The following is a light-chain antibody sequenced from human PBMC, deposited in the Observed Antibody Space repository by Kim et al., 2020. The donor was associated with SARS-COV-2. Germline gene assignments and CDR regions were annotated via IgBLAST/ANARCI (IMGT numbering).Light chain of an antibody. J-gene: IGKJ2*01. CDR2: DAS. V-gene: IGKV1-5*01. CDR3: QQYDTSST. CDR1: QSINSW. Sequence: DIQMTQSPSTLSASVGDRVTITCRASQSINSWLAWYQQKPGKAPKLLIYDASNLESGVPSRFSGSGSGTEFTLTISSLQPDDFATYCCQQYDTSSTFGQGTKLEI.